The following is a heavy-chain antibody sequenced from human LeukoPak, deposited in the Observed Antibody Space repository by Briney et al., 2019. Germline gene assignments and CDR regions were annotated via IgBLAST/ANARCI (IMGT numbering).Heavy chain of an antibody. CDR2: MNPNSGNT. Sequence: ASVKVSCKASGYTFTSYDINWVRQATGQGLEWMGWMNPNSGNTGYAQKFQGRVTMTRNTSISTAYMELSSLRSEDTAVYYCARGRLAARMFDYWGQGTLATVSS. CDR1: GYTFTSYD. D-gene: IGHD6-6*01. V-gene: IGHV1-8*01. CDR3: ARGRLAARMFDY. J-gene: IGHJ4*02.